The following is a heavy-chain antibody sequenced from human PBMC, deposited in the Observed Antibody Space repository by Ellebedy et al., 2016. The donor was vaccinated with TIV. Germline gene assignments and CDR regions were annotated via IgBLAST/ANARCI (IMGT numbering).Heavy chain of an antibody. CDR2: IKEDGSEE. D-gene: IGHD1-26*01. V-gene: IGHV3-7*03. J-gene: IGHJ4*02. CDR3: VRDLHWSYFD. CDR1: GFTFSLNW. Sequence: GESLKISCAASGFTFSLNWMYWVRQAPGKGLVWVATIKEDGSEEYYVDSVKGRFTISRDNAKNSLYLQMNSLVAEDTAVYYGVRDLHWSYFDWGQGTLVTVSS.